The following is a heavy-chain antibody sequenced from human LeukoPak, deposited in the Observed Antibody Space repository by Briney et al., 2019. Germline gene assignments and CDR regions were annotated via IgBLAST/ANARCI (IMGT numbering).Heavy chain of an antibody. CDR3: ATEGEEWTNFDY. Sequence: GGSLRLSCAASGFTFSTIGLHSVRQAPGKGLEWAAMISPDGSKTFNTDSIKGRFTISSDNSNNTLYLQMNSVRLEDTALYYCATEGEEWTNFDYWGQGTLVSVSS. V-gene: IGHV3-30*04. J-gene: IGHJ4*02. CDR2: ISPDGSKT. CDR1: GFTFSTIG. D-gene: IGHD3-3*01.